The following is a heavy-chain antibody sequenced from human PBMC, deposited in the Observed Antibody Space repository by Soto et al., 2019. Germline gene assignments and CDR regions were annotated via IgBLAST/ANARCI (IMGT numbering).Heavy chain of an antibody. D-gene: IGHD5-12*01. CDR2: IYYSGST. J-gene: IGHJ5*02. CDR1: GGYISSSSYY. CDR3: ARGLGYSGYDNNWFDP. Sequence: KPSETLSLTCTVSGGYISSSSYYWGWIRQPPGKELEWIGSIYYSGSTYYNPYLKSRVTIYVDTSKNQISLKLISVTAADTAVYYCARGLGYSGYDNNWFDPWGQGTLVTV. V-gene: IGHV4-39*01.